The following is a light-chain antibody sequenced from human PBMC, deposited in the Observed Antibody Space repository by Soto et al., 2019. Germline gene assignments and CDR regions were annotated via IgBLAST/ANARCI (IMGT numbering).Light chain of an antibody. CDR3: SSYTSSSTYV. CDR2: DVS. CDR1: SSDVGNYNY. Sequence: QSALTQAASVSGSPGQSITISCTGTSSDVGNYNYVSWYQQHPGKAPKLMIHDVSNRPSGVSNRFSGSKSGNTASLTISGLQAEDEADYYCSSYTSSSTYVFGTGTKVTVL. J-gene: IGLJ1*01. V-gene: IGLV2-14*01.